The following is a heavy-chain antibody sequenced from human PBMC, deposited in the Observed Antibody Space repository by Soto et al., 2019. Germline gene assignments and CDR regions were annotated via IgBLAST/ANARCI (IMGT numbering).Heavy chain of an antibody. D-gene: IGHD5-18*01. CDR2: IWYDGSNK. CDR1: GFTFSSYG. J-gene: IGHJ4*02. V-gene: IGHV3-33*01. Sequence: QVQLVESGGGVVQPGRSLRLSCAASGFTFSSYGMHWVRQAPGKGLAWVAVIWYDGSNKYYADSVKGRFTISRDNSKNTLYLQMNSLRAEDTAVYYCARDLSRGYSYGSDYWGQGTLVTVSS. CDR3: ARDLSRGYSYGSDY.